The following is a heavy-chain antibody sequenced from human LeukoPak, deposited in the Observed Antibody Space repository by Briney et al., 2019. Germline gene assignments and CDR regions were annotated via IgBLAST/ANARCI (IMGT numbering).Heavy chain of an antibody. CDR2: LDPADGET. CDR1: GYTLTDLS. CDR3: ATHRTTVLTGLVY. Sequence: GASVKVSCKVSGYTLTDLSTHWVRQAPGKGLEWMGGLDPADGETIYAQKFQGRVTMTEDTSTDTAYMELNSLRSEDTAVYYCATHRTTVLTGLVYWGQGTLVSVSS. V-gene: IGHV1-24*01. J-gene: IGHJ4*02. D-gene: IGHD4-17*01.